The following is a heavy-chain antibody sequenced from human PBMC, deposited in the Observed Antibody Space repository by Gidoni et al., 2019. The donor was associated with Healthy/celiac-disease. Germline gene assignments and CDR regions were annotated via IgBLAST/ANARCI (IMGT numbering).Heavy chain of an antibody. Sequence: QVPLVQSAAELKKPGASVQVSCKSSGYPFPSYYMHWVREAHGQGLEWMGKINPSGGSTSYAQKFQGRGTMTRDTSTSTVYMERSSLRSEDTAVYYCARESPLVGAPTGQVYGMDVWGQGTTVTVSS. V-gene: IGHV1-46*01. CDR2: INPSGGST. CDR3: ARESPLVGAPTGQVYGMDV. D-gene: IGHD1-26*01. J-gene: IGHJ6*02. CDR1: GYPFPSYY.